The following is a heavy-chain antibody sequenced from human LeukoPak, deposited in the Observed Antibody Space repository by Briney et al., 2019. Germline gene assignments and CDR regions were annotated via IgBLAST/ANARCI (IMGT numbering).Heavy chain of an antibody. D-gene: IGHD1-1*01. CDR2: ISYDGSNK. V-gene: IGHV3-30*18. CDR1: GFTFSNYG. CDR3: AKDQLARERYGGEEPDY. Sequence: GGSLRLSCAASGFTFSNYGMHWVRQAPGKGLEWEAIISYDGSNKNSADSVKGRFTISRDNSKNTLFLQMNSLRPEDTAVYYCAKDQLARERYGGEEPDYWGQGTLVTVSS. J-gene: IGHJ4*02.